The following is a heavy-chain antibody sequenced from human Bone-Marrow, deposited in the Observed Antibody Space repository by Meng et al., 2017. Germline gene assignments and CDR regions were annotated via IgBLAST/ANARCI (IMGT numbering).Heavy chain of an antibody. V-gene: IGHV3-33*01. J-gene: IGHJ5*02. CDR3: ARHSGTRQRGWFDP. D-gene: IGHD1-26*01. Sequence: QVLLVEVGGVVVQPGRALRLSCAASGFTFSSYGMHWVRQAPGKGLEWVAVIWYDGSNKYYADSVKGQFTISRDNSKNTLYLQMNSLRAEDTAVYYCARHSGTRQRGWFDPWGQGTLVTVSS. CDR1: GFTFSSYG. CDR2: IWYDGSNK.